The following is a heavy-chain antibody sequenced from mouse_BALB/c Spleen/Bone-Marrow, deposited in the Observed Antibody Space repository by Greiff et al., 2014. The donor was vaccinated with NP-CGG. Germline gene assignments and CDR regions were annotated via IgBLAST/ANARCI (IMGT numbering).Heavy chain of an antibody. V-gene: IGHV1-9*01. J-gene: IGHJ2*01. CDR1: GYTFSSYW. CDR3: ARRLLYYFDY. D-gene: IGHD1-2*01. Sequence: QVQLQQSGAELMKPGASVKISCKATGYTFSSYWIEWVKQRPGHGLEWIGEILPGSGNTNYNENFKGKATFTADTPSNTAYMQLSSLTSEDSAVYYCARRLLYYFDYWGQGTTLTVSS. CDR2: ILPGSGNT.